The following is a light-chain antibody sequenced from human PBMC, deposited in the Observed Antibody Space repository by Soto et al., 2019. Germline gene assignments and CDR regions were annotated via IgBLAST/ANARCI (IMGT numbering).Light chain of an antibody. Sequence: IQLTQSPSSLSASVVDRVTITCLASQGISNYLAWYQQKPGKVPKLPIYAASTLQSGVPSRFSGSGSGTDFTLTISSLQPEDVATYYCQKYNSAPPTCGQGTKGDI. CDR2: AAS. J-gene: IGKJ1*01. CDR3: QKYNSAPPT. V-gene: IGKV1-27*01. CDR1: QGISNY.